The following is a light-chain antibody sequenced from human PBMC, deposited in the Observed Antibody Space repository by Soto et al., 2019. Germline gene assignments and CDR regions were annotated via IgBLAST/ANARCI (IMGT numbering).Light chain of an antibody. Sequence: QSVLTQPPSVSAAPGQRVTISCSGSSSNIGINYVYWYQRLPGTAPKLLIYDNNKRPSGIPDRFSGSKSGTSATLGITGLQAGDEADYYCGTWDDSLRGGVFGGGTKLTVL. CDR3: GTWDDSLRGGV. CDR2: DNN. CDR1: SSNIGINY. J-gene: IGLJ2*01. V-gene: IGLV1-51*01.